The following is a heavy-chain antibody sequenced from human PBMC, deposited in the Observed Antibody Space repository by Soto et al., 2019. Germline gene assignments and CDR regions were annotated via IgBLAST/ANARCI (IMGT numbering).Heavy chain of an antibody. CDR1: GGSISSSSYY. J-gene: IGHJ4*02. CDR3: ARHTPAISISDH. V-gene: IGHV4-39*01. Sequence: QLQLQESGPGLVKPSETLSLTCTVSGGSISSSSYYWGWIRQPPGKGLEWIGRIYYSGSTYYNPSLTRRVTISVDTSKTQFSLKLSSVTAADTAVYSCARHTPAISISDHWGQGTLVTVSS. CDR2: IYYSGST. D-gene: IGHD2-15*01.